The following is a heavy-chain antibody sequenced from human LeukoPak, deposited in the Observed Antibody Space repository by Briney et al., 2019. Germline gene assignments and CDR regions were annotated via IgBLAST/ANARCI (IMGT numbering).Heavy chain of an antibody. D-gene: IGHD3-22*01. V-gene: IGHV1-8*01. CDR3: ARGGALYYYDSSGYEPGAFDI. CDR1: GYTFTTHD. J-gene: IGHJ3*02. CDR2: MNPDSGNR. Sequence: ASVKVSCKASGYTFTTHDLNWVRQAPGQGLECMGWMNPDSGNRGYAQRFQGRITMTGDSSRSTAYMELSSLTSEDTAVYYCARGGALYYYDSSGYEPGAFDIWGQGTMVTVSS.